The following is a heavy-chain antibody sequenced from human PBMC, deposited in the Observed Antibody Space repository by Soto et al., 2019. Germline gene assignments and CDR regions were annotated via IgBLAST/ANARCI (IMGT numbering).Heavy chain of an antibody. J-gene: IGHJ4*02. CDR3: ARVALSYSYGCPYGY. V-gene: IGHV3-74*01. CDR1: GCTFSSHW. Sequence: GGSLRLSGAASGCTFSSHWMHWVRQAPGKGLVWVSRINSDGSSTSYADSVKGRFTISRDNAKNTLYLQMNSLRAEDTAVYYCARVALSYSYGCPYGYWGQGTLVTVSS. D-gene: IGHD6-19*01. CDR2: INSDGSST.